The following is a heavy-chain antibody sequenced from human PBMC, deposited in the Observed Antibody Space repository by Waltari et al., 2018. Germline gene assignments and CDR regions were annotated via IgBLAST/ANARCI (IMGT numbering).Heavy chain of an antibody. J-gene: IGHJ4*02. V-gene: IGHV4-4*02. CDR2: VLGSGRT. CDR1: GDSMSNNW. Sequence: QLQLRESGPGLVKPSGTLSLTCAVSGDSMSNNWWSWVRQPPGKGLEWIGQVLGSGRTNYNLSFASRVTMSLDTYDKSFSLKMTSATAADTAVYYCARDRGRGLYLDSWGPGTLVT. D-gene: IGHD2-15*01. CDR3: ARDRGRGLYLDS.